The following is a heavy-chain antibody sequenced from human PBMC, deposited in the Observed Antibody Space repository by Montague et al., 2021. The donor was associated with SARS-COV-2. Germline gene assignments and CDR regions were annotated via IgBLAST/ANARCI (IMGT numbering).Heavy chain of an antibody. CDR2: FDPEHGET. D-gene: IGHD3-3*02. V-gene: IGHV1-24*01. CDR1: GYPLSEVP. CDR3: ATESILGVVIYAFAF. Sequence: SVKVSFKASGYPLSEVPIHWVRQAPGEGLEWMGSFDPEHGETLYTQKFQGRVTMTEDPSTETAYLELSNLISDDTAIYYCATESILGVVIYAFAFWGQGTLVTVSS. J-gene: IGHJ3*01.